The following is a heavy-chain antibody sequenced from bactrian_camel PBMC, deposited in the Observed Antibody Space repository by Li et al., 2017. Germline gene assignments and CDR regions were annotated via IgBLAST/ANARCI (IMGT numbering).Heavy chain of an antibody. Sequence: QLVESGGGSVQIGGSLTLACAASRGFDDADAEWGWFRQAPGKEREGVATIYVRGGSTDYADSVKGRFTISQDNAKNTMWLQMNSLKPEDTAIYYCAALEVISEPYCHTRRSFGEWGQGTQVTVS. CDR2: IYVRGGST. V-gene: IGHV3S63*01. CDR3: AALEVISEPYCHTRRSFGE. J-gene: IGHJ6*01. CDR1: RGFDDADAE. D-gene: IGHD2*01.